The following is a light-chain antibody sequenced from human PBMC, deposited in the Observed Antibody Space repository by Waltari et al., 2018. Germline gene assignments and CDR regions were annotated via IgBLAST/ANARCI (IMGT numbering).Light chain of an antibody. CDR2: PAS. V-gene: IGKV1-39*01. CDR1: QSIGYY. Sequence: DIQMTQSPSSLSASVGDRVTITCRTSQSIGYYLNWYQQKPGKAPQLLIYPASSLQSGVPSRFSGSGSGTHFTLTISSLQPEDFATYYCQQSYSTPNTFGQGTKLEIK. CDR3: QQSYSTPNT. J-gene: IGKJ2*01.